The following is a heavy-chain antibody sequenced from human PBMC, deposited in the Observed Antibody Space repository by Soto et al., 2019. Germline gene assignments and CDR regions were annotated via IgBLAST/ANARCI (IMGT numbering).Heavy chain of an antibody. V-gene: IGHV1-18*01. D-gene: IGHD6-13*01. CDR3: ARDFTGWQADGVDS. CDR1: GFTFTSYA. Sequence: QVHLVQSGPEVKKPGASVKVSCKASGFTFTSYAITWVRQAPGQGLEWMGWISAYNGNTNYAHNLRGRVTMTTDTSTRTAYMELGSLTSDDTAVYYCARDFTGWQADGVDSWGQGTLVIVSS. J-gene: IGHJ4*02. CDR2: ISAYNGNT.